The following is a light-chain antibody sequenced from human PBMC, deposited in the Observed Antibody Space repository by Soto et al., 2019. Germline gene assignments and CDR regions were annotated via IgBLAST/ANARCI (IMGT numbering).Light chain of an antibody. Sequence: QSVLTQPASVSGSPGQSITISCTGTSSDIGDYNYVSWYQQHPGKAPKLLIYAVSNRPSGVSNRFSGSKSGNTASLTISGLQAEDEADYYCSSYTTSSTSGIFGGGTQLTVL. CDR3: SSYTTSSTSGI. J-gene: IGLJ2*01. V-gene: IGLV2-14*01. CDR2: AVS. CDR1: SSDIGDYNY.